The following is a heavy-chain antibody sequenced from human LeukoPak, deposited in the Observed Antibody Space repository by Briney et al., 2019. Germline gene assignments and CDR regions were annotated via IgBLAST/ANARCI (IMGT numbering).Heavy chain of an antibody. J-gene: IGHJ4*02. D-gene: IGHD6-19*01. CDR1: GGSISSYY. V-gene: IGHV4-59*01. CDR2: IYYSGST. CDR3: ARVGGAVAGISYFDY. Sequence: PSETLSLTCTVSGGSISSYYWSWIRQPPGKGLEWIGYIYYSGSTNYNPSLKSRVTISVDTSKNQFSLKLSSVTAADTAVYYCARVGGAVAGISYFDYWGQGTLVTVSS.